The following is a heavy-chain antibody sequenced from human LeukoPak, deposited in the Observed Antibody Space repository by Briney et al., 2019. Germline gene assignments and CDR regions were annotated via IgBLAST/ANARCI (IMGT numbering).Heavy chain of an antibody. CDR1: GGTFSSYA. CDR3: ARSHSSTVTIFDY. V-gene: IGHV1-69*05. J-gene: IGHJ4*02. Sequence: GSSVKVSCKASGGTFSSYAISWVRQAPGQGLEWMGGIIPIFGTANYAQKFQGRVTMTTDTSTSTAYMELRSLRSDDTAVYYCARSHSSTVTIFDYWGQGTLVTVSS. CDR2: IIPIFGTA. D-gene: IGHD4-11*01.